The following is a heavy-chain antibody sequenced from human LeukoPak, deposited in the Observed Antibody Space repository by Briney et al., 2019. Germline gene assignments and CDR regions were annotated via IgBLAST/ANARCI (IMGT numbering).Heavy chain of an antibody. CDR2: INPNSGGT. J-gene: IGHJ3*02. Sequence: ASVKVSCKASGYTFTGYYMHWVRQAPGQGLEWMGWINPNSGGTNYAQKFQGRVTMTRDTSISTAYMELSRLRSDDTAVYYCAQHNIWFGELSSPDAFDIWGQGTMVTVSS. CDR3: AQHNIWFGELSSPDAFDI. CDR1: GYTFTGYY. D-gene: IGHD3-10*01. V-gene: IGHV1-2*02.